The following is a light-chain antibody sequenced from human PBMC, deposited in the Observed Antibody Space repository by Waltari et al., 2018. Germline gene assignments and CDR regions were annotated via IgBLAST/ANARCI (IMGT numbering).Light chain of an antibody. CDR3: QYFYNLPIFT. CDR2: KTS. Sequence: DIQLTQSPSSLAASVGDRVTLTCRASQDIGGYLNWYQQQPGKAPKLLIYKTSILNNGVPSRISGGSSSIDYTLTITNLQPEDIGTYYCQYFYNLPIFTFGPGTKVEIK. J-gene: IGKJ2*01. V-gene: IGKV1-33*01. CDR1: QDIGGY.